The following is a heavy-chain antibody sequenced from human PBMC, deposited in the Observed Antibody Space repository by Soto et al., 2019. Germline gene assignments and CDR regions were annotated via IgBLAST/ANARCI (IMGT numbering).Heavy chain of an antibody. J-gene: IGHJ3*02. CDR3: TRTADFTSAFDI. D-gene: IGHD2-2*01. Sequence: PGGSLRLSCAASGFTFSAFDLHWVRQAPGEGLQWVANINAAGDTFYPVSVKGRFTIFRENALNSVYLQISSVRVDDTAVYYCTRTADFTSAFDIWGQGTVVT. CDR1: GFTFSAFD. CDR2: INAAGDT. V-gene: IGHV3-13*01.